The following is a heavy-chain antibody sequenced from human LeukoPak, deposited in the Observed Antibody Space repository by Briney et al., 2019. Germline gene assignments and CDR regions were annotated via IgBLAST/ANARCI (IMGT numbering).Heavy chain of an antibody. CDR2: INRDGSRT. D-gene: IGHD5-18*01. CDR1: GFTFSNHW. Sequence: PWGSLRLSCAASGFTFSNHWMHWVRQAPGKGLMWVSRINRDGSRTDYADSVKGRFTISRDDAKNTLYLQVNSLGAEDTAVYFCARGGSDTAMAHDYWGQGTLVTVSS. V-gene: IGHV3-74*01. CDR3: ARGGSDTAMAHDY. J-gene: IGHJ4*02.